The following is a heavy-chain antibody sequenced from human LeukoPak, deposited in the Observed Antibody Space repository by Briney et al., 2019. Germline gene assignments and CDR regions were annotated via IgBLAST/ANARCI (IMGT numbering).Heavy chain of an antibody. CDR2: IYYTGDN. CDR1: GASISDSY. Sequence: SETLSLTCSVSGASISDSYWTWIRQPLGKTLEWIGYIYYTGDNDYNPSLKSRVTMSVDTSKSHLSLKLTSVTAADTAVYYCARFTARAREIDYWGQGILVTVSS. D-gene: IGHD6-6*01. V-gene: IGHV4-59*08. J-gene: IGHJ4*02. CDR3: ARFTARAREIDY.